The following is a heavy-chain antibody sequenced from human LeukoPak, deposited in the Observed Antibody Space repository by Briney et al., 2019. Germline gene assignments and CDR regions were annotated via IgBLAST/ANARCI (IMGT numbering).Heavy chain of an antibody. CDR2: INPNGGST. V-gene: IGHV1-46*01. CDR1: GYSFTSYY. D-gene: IGHD6-6*01. CDR3: AREVQYSSSSSLDY. Sequence: ASVKVSCKASGYSFTSYYIHWVRQAPGQGLEWMGFINPNGGSTTYAQKFQGRVTMTRDTSTSTVYMELSSLRSEDTAVYYCAREVQYSSSSSLDYGGQGTLVTVSS. J-gene: IGHJ4*02.